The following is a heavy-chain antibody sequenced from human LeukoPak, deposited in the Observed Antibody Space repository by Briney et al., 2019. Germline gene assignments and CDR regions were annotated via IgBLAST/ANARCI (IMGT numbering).Heavy chain of an antibody. V-gene: IGHV4-39*01. CDR3: ARGRGSYYDILTGYYY. Sequence: SETLSLTCTVSGVSISSSSYYWGWIRQPPGKGLEWIGSIYYSGSTYYNPSLKSRVTISVDTSKNQFSLKLSSVTAADTAVYYCARGRGSYYDILTGYYYWGQGTLVTVSS. CDR1: GVSISSSSYY. D-gene: IGHD3-9*01. CDR2: IYYSGST. J-gene: IGHJ4*02.